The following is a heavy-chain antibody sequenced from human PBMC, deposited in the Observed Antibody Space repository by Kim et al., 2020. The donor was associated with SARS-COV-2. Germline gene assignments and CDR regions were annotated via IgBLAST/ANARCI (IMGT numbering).Heavy chain of an antibody. V-gene: IGHV3-23*01. CDR3: APWYGDYLGYFDY. Sequence: YADSVKGRLTISRDNSKNTLYLQMNSLRAEDTAVYYCAPWYGDYLGYFDYWGQGTLVTVSS. J-gene: IGHJ4*02. D-gene: IGHD4-17*01.